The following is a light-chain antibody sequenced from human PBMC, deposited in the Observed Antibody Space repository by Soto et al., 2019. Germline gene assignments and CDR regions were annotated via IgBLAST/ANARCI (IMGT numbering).Light chain of an antibody. CDR1: QSVSSD. V-gene: IGKV3-15*01. J-gene: IGKJ2*01. CDR3: HQYNNWPPYT. CDR2: GAS. Sequence: EIVMTQSPATLSVSPGERVTLSCRASQSVSSDLAWYQQKPGQAPRLLIYGASTRATGIPARFSGSGSGTEFTLAISSLRSEDFAVYYCHQYNNWPPYTFGQGTKLEIK.